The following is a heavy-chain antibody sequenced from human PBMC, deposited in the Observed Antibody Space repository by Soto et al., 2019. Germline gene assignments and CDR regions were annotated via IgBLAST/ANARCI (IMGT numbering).Heavy chain of an antibody. D-gene: IGHD6-6*01. Sequence: GESLKISCKGSGYSFTSYWIGWVRQMPGKGLEWMGIIYPGDSDTRYSPSFQGQVTISADKSISTAYLQWSSLKASDTAMYYCARHENPVYSSSSPHRAFDIWGQGTMVTVSS. CDR1: GYSFTSYW. V-gene: IGHV5-51*01. CDR3: ARHENPVYSSSSPHRAFDI. CDR2: IYPGDSDT. J-gene: IGHJ3*02.